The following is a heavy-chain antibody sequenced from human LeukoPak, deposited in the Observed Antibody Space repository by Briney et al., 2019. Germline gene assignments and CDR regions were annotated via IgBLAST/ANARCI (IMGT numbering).Heavy chain of an antibody. V-gene: IGHV4-39*01. D-gene: IGHD4-23*01. Sequence: PSETLSPTCTVSGGSISSSSYYWGWIRQPPGKGLEWIGSIYYSGSTYYNPSLKSRVTISVDTSKNQFSLKLSSVTAADTAVYYCARLPTVDSFDYWGQGTLVTVSS. CDR2: IYYSGST. J-gene: IGHJ4*02. CDR1: GGSISSSSYY. CDR3: ARLPTVDSFDY.